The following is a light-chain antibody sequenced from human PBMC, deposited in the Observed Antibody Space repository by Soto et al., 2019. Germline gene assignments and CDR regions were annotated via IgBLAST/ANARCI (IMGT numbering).Light chain of an antibody. Sequence: GDRVTITCRASQDIDNYLGWYQQIRGKAPKLLISAAATLQSGVPPRFSGSGSGTEFTLTISSPQPEDFATYFCQKLNGDPPFTFGPGTTVEIK. CDR2: AAA. J-gene: IGKJ3*01. V-gene: IGKV1-9*01. CDR3: QKLNGDPPFT. CDR1: QDIDNY.